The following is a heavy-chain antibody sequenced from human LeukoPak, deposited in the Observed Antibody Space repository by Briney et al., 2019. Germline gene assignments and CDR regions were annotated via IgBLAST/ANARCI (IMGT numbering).Heavy chain of an antibody. Sequence: LGGSLRLSCAASGFTFSSYGMHWVRQAPGKGLEWAAVIWYDGSNKYYADSVKGRFTISRDNSKNTLYLQMNSLRAEDTAVYYCARRGLERRNFDYWGQGTLVTVSS. J-gene: IGHJ4*02. D-gene: IGHD1-1*01. CDR3: ARRGLERRNFDY. V-gene: IGHV3-33*01. CDR2: IWYDGSNK. CDR1: GFTFSSYG.